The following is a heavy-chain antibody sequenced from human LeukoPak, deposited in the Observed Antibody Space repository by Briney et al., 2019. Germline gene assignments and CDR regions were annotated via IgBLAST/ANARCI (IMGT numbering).Heavy chain of an antibody. V-gene: IGHV3-30-3*01. D-gene: IGHD4-23*01. Sequence: PGGSLRLSCAASVFTFSSYAMHWVRQAPGKGLEWVAVISYDGSNKYYADSVKGRFTISRDNSKNTLYLQMNSLRAEDTAVYYCARDLDYGGNRAYYGMDVWGQGTTVTVSS. CDR2: ISYDGSNK. CDR3: ARDLDYGGNRAYYGMDV. J-gene: IGHJ6*02. CDR1: VFTFSSYA.